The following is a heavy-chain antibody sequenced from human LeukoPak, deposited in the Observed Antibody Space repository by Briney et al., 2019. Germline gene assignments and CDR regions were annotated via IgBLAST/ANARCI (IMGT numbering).Heavy chain of an antibody. Sequence: GGSLRLSCAASGFTFSSYGMSWVRQAPGKGLEWVSAISGSGGSTYYADSVKGRFTISRGNSKNTLYLQMNSLRAEDTAVYNCAKDYSSGWDYFDYWGQGTLVTVSS. J-gene: IGHJ4*02. CDR3: AKDYSSGWDYFDY. D-gene: IGHD6-19*01. V-gene: IGHV3-23*01. CDR2: ISGSGGST. CDR1: GFTFSSYG.